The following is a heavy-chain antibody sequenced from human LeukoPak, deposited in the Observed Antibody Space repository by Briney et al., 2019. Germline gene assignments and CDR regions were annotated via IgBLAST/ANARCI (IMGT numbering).Heavy chain of an antibody. Sequence: GGSLRLSCAACGFTFSSYAMSWVRQAPGKGLEWVSAISGSGGSTYYADSVKGRFTISRDNSKNTLYLQMNSLRAEDTAVYYCAKDRPRGFGNSQGLYWGQGTLVTLSS. V-gene: IGHV3-23*01. J-gene: IGHJ4*02. CDR2: ISGSGGST. CDR1: GFTFSSYA. CDR3: AKDRPRGFGNSQGLY. D-gene: IGHD3-10*01.